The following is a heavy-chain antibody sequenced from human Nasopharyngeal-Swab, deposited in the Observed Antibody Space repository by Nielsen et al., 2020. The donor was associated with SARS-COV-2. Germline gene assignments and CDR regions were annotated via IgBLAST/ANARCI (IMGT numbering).Heavy chain of an antibody. V-gene: IGHV3-23*01. Sequence: GESLKISCAASDFTFTSYSMSWVRLAPGKGLEWVSSISDGGDSTFYADSVKGRFTISRDNSENTLCLQMSSLRADDTAVYYCAKLAVTVYWYFDVWGPGTLLTVSS. CDR3: AKLAVTVYWYFDV. CDR1: DFTFTSYS. CDR2: ISDGGDST. J-gene: IGHJ2*01.